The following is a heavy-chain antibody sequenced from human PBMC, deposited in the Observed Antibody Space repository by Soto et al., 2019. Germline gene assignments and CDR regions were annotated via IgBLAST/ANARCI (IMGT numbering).Heavy chain of an antibody. D-gene: IGHD3-3*01. CDR2: ISSSSSTI. V-gene: IGHV3-48*01. CDR3: ARDLGHGWLLHLPGAFDY. CDR1: GFTFNSYS. Sequence: PGGSLRLSCVGSGFTFNSYSMNWVRQAPGKGLEWVSYISSSSSTIYYADSVKGRFTISRDNAKNSLFLLMNSLRAEDTAVYYCARDLGHGWLLHLPGAFDYWGQGTLVTVSS. J-gene: IGHJ4*02.